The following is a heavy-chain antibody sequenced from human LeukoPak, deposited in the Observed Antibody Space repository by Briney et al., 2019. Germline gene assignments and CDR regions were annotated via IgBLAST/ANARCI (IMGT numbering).Heavy chain of an antibody. V-gene: IGHV1-2*02. J-gene: IGHJ6*03. Sequence: ASVKVSCKASGFTFTGYYMHWVRQAPGQGLEWMGWINPNSGGTNYAQKFQGRVTMTRDTSISTAYMELSRLRSDDTAVYYCARTSVLTGYGNYYYYYYMDVWGKGTTVTISS. CDR3: ARTSVLTGYGNYYYYYYMDV. CDR2: INPNSGGT. D-gene: IGHD3-9*01. CDR1: GFTFTGYY.